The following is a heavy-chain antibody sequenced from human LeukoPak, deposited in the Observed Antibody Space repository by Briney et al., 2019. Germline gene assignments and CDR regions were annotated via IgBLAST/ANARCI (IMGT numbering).Heavy chain of an antibody. CDR2: INTNTGNP. J-gene: IGHJ4*02. CDR1: GYTFTSYA. CDR3: ARTMRSGYSSGWYGY. Sequence: ASVKVSCKASGYTFTSYAMNWVRQAPGQGLEWMGWINTNTGNPTYAQGFTGRFVFSLDTSVSTAYLQISSLRAEDTAVYYCARTMRSGYSSGWYGYWGQGTLVTVSS. V-gene: IGHV7-4-1*02. D-gene: IGHD6-19*01.